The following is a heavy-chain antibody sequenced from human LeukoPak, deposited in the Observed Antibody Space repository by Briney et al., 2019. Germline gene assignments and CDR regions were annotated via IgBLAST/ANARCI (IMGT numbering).Heavy chain of an antibody. V-gene: IGHV1-58*01. Sequence: SVKVSCKASGFTSTNFAVQWVRQARGQRLEWKGWIIVGSGATKCAQDFQERVTITRDLSTSTLYMELRSLTSEDTAVYYCAADLSNPRMGASYLDSWGQGTLVTVSS. CDR2: IIVGSGAT. CDR3: AADLSNPRMGASYLDS. CDR1: GFTSTNFA. J-gene: IGHJ4*02. D-gene: IGHD3-16*01.